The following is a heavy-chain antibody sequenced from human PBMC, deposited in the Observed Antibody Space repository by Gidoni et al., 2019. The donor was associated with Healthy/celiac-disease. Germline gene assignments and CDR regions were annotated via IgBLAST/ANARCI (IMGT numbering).Heavy chain of an antibody. V-gene: IGHV3-30*18. J-gene: IGHJ6*02. CDR1: GFTFSSYG. D-gene: IGHD2-2*01. CDR2: ISYDGSNK. Sequence: QVQLVESGGGVVQPGRSLRLSCAASGFTFSSYGMHWVRPAPGKGLEWVAVISYDGSNKYYADSVKGRFTISRDNSKNTLYLQMNSLRAEDTAVYYCAKRSGQVVVPAAILGPEYYYYGMDVWGQGTTVTVSS. CDR3: AKRSGQVVVPAAILGPEYYYYGMDV.